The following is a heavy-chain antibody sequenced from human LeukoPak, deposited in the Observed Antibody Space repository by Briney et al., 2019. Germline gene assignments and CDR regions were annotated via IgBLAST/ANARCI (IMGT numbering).Heavy chain of an antibody. V-gene: IGHV3-30-3*01. CDR3: ARGTRGFLEWLQYYYMDV. D-gene: IGHD3-3*01. CDR1: GFTFSSYA. Sequence: GGSLRLSCAASGFTFSSYAMHWVRQAPGKGLEWVAVISYDGSNKYYADFVKGRFTISRDNSKNTLYLQMNSLRAEDTAVYYCARGTRGFLEWLQYYYMDVWGKGTTVTVSS. CDR2: ISYDGSNK. J-gene: IGHJ6*03.